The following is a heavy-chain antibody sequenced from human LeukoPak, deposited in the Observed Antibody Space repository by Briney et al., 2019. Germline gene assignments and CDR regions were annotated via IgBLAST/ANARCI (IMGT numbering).Heavy chain of an antibody. CDR1: GYTFTSYD. CDR2: MSPKSGDT. CDR3: ARGPPNWGYDY. V-gene: IGHV1-8*01. D-gene: IGHD7-27*01. Sequence: ASVNVSCKASGYTFTSYDFNWVRQATGQRREGMGWMSPKSGDTGYAQKFQDRVTMTRNTSISTAYMELSSLRSDDTAVYYCARGPPNWGYDYWGPGTLVTVSS. J-gene: IGHJ4*02.